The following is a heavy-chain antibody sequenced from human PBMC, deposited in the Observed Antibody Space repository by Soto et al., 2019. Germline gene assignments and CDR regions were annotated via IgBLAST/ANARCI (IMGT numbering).Heavy chain of an antibody. CDR2: ISSNGGST. Sequence: GGSLRLSCAASGFTFSSYAMHWVRQAPGKGLEYVSAISSNGGSTYYANSVKGRFTISRDNSKNTLYLQMGSLRAEDMAVYYCARAWDGTHFDYWGQGTLVTVSS. CDR3: ARAWDGTHFDY. CDR1: GFTFSSYA. J-gene: IGHJ4*02. V-gene: IGHV3-64*01. D-gene: IGHD1-1*01.